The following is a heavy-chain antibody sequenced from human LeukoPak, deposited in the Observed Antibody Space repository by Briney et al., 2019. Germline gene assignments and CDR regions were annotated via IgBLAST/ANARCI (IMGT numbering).Heavy chain of an antibody. CDR3: AREVASTYNWFDP. CDR1: GFTVSNNY. CDR2: IYISGST. V-gene: IGHV3-53*01. Sequence: PGGSLRLSCAASGFTVSNNYMNWVRQAPGKGLEWVSVIYISGSTYYADSVKGRFTISRDNSKNTLYLQMNSLRAEDTAVYYCAREVASTYNWFDPWGQGTLVTVSS. D-gene: IGHD5/OR15-5a*01. J-gene: IGHJ5*02.